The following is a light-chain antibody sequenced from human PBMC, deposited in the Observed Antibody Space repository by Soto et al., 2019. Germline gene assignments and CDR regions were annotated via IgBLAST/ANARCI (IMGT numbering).Light chain of an antibody. CDR3: QHYVSPPIT. V-gene: IGKV3-15*01. CDR2: GAS. Sequence: ETVMTQSPATLSVSPGERATLSCRASQSVNSNLAWYQQKLGQAPRVLIFGASTRATGIPARFSGSGSGTEFSLTINRLEPEDFAVYYCQHYVSPPITFGQGTRLEIK. J-gene: IGKJ5*01. CDR1: QSVNSN.